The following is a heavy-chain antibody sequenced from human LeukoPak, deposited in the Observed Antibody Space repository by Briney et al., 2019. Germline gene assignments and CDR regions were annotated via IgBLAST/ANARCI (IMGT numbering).Heavy chain of an antibody. V-gene: IGHV3-30*14. Sequence: PGGSLRLSCAASGFTFSSYAMHWVRQAPGKGLEWVAVISYDGSNKYYADSVKGRFTISRDNADNSLYLQMSSLRAEDTALYYCVREGGSGWYSGWFDPWGQGTLVTVSS. J-gene: IGHJ5*02. CDR3: VREGGSGWYSGWFDP. CDR2: ISYDGSNK. D-gene: IGHD6-19*01. CDR1: GFTFSSYA.